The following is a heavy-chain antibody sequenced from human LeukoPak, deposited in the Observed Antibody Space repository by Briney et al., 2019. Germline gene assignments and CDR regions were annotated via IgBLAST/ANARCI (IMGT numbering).Heavy chain of an antibody. V-gene: IGHV4-38-2*02. CDR1: GYSISSGYY. D-gene: IGHD5-18*01. CDR3: ARDLDSYGYMALAEPYYFDY. CDR2: IYHSGST. Sequence: PSETLSLTCTVSGYSISSGYYWGWIRQPPGKGLEWIGSIYHSGSTYYNPSLKSRVTISVDTSKNQFSLKLSSVTAADTAVYYCARDLDSYGYMALAEPYYFDYWGQGTLVTVSS. J-gene: IGHJ4*02.